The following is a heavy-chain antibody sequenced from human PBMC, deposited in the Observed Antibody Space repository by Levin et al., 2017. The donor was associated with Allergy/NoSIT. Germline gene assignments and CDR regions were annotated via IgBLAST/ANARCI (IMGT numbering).Heavy chain of an antibody. CDR1: GFTFSSYA. D-gene: IGHD3-22*01. V-gene: IGHV3-23*01. Sequence: GGSLRLSCAASGFTFSSYAMSWVRQAPGKGLEWVSGIHDSGRYTYYADSVKGRFTISRDNSKNTLYLQMNSLGVEDTALYYCAKFTRPAGFYDSSDSYDMWGQGTMVTVSS. CDR3: AKFTRPAGFYDSSDSYDM. J-gene: IGHJ3*02. CDR2: IHDSGRYT.